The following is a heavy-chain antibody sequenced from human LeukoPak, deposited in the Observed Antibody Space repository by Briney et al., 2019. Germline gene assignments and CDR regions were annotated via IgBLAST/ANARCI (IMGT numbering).Heavy chain of an antibody. CDR2: IYYSGST. CDR1: GGSISSSSYY. V-gene: IGHV4-39*01. Sequence: SETLSLTCTVSGGSISSSSYYWGWIRQPPGKGLEWIGSIYYSGSTYYNPSLKSRVTISVDTSKNQFSLKLSSVTAADTAVYYCATYYYDSSGYYDFYYWGQGTLVTVSS. J-gene: IGHJ4*02. CDR3: ATYYYDSSGYYDFYY. D-gene: IGHD3-22*01.